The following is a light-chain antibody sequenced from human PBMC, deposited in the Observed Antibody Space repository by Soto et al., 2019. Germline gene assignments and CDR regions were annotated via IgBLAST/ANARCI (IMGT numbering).Light chain of an antibody. V-gene: IGKV3-11*01. CDR1: QSVSRY. CDR2: DVS. CDR3: QQRQNWPPDAT. J-gene: IGKJ4*01. Sequence: EIVLTQSPATLSLSPGERATLSCRASQSVSRYLAWYQQKPGQAPRLLIYDVSNRATGIPASFSSSGSATDFTLTISSLEPEDFAVYYCQQRQNWPPDATFGGGTKVEIK.